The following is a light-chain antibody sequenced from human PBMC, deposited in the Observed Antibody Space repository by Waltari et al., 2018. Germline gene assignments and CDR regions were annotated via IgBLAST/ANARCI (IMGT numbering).Light chain of an antibody. CDR3: QHYYNYPIT. J-gene: IGKJ4*01. Sequence: AIRMTQSPSSFSASTGDTITITCRASVGISKYLAWYQQKPGEAPKLLIYAASTLQSGVPSRFRGSGSGTDVTLTVSYLQSEDSATYYCQHYYNYPITFGGGTKVEI. CDR1: VGISKY. V-gene: IGKV1-8*01. CDR2: AAS.